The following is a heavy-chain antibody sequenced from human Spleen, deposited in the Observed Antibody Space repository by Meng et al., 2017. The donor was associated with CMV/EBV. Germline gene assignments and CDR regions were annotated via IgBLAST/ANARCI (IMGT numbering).Heavy chain of an antibody. Sequence: GGSLRLSCAASGFTFNNYWMTWVRQAPGKGLEWVSGISSSGGGTYYAGSVKGRFAISRDNSKNTLYLQMNSLRVDDTALYYCARVAGQWLAFESWGQGTLVTVSS. D-gene: IGHD6-19*01. CDR1: GFTFNNYW. CDR3: ARVAGQWLAFES. CDR2: ISSSGGGT. V-gene: IGHV3-23*01. J-gene: IGHJ4*02.